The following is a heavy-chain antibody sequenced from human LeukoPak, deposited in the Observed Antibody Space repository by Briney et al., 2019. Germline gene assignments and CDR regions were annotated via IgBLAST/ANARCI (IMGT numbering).Heavy chain of an antibody. V-gene: IGHV3-23*01. J-gene: IGHJ4*02. CDR1: GFTFSNFA. Sequence: GGSLRLSCAASGFTFSNFAMSWVRQAPGKGLEWVSSISASGGTTYYADSVRGRFTISRDNSKNTFNLQMNSLRAEDTALYYCAKDFHGDFPYFFDYWGQGTLVTVSS. CDR2: ISASGGTT. CDR3: AKDFHGDFPYFFDY.